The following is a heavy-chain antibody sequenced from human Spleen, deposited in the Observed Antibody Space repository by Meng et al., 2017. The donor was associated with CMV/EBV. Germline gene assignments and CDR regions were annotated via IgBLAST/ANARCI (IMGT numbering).Heavy chain of an antibody. CDR3: ARREKDGGNPYITAFEI. J-gene: IGHJ3*02. CDR2: IKQDGSEK. D-gene: IGHD4-23*01. V-gene: IGHV3-7*01. CDR1: GFTFSPYW. Sequence: GESLKISCAASGFTFSPYWMSWVRQAPGKGLEWVANIKQDGSEKYYVDSVKGRFTISRDNAKNSLYLQMNSLRAEDTAVYYCARREKDGGNPYITAFEIWGQGSVVTVSS.